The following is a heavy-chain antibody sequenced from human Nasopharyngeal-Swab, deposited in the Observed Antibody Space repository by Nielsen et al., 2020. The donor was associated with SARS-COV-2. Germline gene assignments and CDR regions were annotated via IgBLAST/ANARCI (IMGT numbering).Heavy chain of an antibody. Sequence: ASVKVSCKASGYTFTSYAMHWVRQAPGQKLEWMGWINAGNGNTKYSQKFQGRVTITRDTSASTAYMELSSLRSEDTAVYYCARGGRYSSSSRIYYCMDVWGKGTTVTVSS. J-gene: IGHJ6*03. V-gene: IGHV1-3*01. CDR2: INAGNGNT. D-gene: IGHD6-6*01. CDR1: GYTFTSYA. CDR3: ARGGRYSSSSRIYYCMDV.